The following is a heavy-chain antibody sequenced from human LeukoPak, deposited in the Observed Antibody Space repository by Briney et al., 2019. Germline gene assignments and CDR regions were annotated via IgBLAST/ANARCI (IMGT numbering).Heavy chain of an antibody. V-gene: IGHV3-23*01. D-gene: IGHD3-3*01. Sequence: GGSLRLSCAASGFTFSSYAMSWVRQAPGKGLEWVSAISGSGGSTYYADFVKGRFTISRDNSKNTLYLQMNSLRAEDTAVYYCAKDLDDFWSGYYFDYWGQGTLVTVSS. J-gene: IGHJ4*02. CDR2: ISGSGGST. CDR3: AKDLDDFWSGYYFDY. CDR1: GFTFSSYA.